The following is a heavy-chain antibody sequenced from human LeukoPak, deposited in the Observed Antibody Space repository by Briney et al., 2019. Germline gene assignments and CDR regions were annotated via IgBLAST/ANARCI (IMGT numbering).Heavy chain of an antibody. CDR1: GFTFSTSW. D-gene: IGHD5-12*01. CDR2: IKKDGSET. V-gene: IGHV3-7*03. Sequence: GGSLRLSCEASGFTFSTSWMSWVRQVPGKGLEWVGDIKKDGSETYYVDSVKGRFTISRDNAKNSLYLQMNSLRAEDTAMYYCARGRYSGTTYYFDYWGQGTLVTVSS. CDR3: ARGRYSGTTYYFDY. J-gene: IGHJ4*02.